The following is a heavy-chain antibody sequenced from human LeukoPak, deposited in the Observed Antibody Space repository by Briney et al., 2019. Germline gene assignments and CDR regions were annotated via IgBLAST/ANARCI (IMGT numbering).Heavy chain of an antibody. V-gene: IGHV3-7*02. J-gene: IGHJ3*01. CDR1: GFTFKKYW. D-gene: IGHD3-10*01. Sequence: GGSLRLSCAASGFTFKKYWMNWVRQAPGKGLEWVANIKYDGSDKNYVDFVKGRFTISRDNAKNSLYLQMNSLRAEDTAVYYCAASGGSGFGWGQGTMVTVSS. CDR3: AASGGSGFG. CDR2: IKYDGSDK.